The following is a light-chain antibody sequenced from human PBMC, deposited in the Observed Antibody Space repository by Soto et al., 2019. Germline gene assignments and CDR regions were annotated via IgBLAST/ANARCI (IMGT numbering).Light chain of an antibody. Sequence: DIQMTQSPSTLSGSVVDRVTITCRSSQTISSWLAWYQQKPGKAPKLLIYKASTLKSAVPSRFSGSGSGTEFTLTISSLQPDDFATYYCQRYNSYSEAFGQGTKVDIK. J-gene: IGKJ1*01. CDR1: QTISSW. CDR3: QRYNSYSEA. V-gene: IGKV1-5*03. CDR2: KAS.